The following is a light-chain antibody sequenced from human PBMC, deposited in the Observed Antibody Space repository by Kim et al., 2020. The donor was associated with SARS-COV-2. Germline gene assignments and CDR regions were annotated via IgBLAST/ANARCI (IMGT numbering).Light chain of an antibody. V-gene: IGKV2-30*01. CDR1: QSLVFTDANTS. Sequence: QSASISCRSSQSLVFTDANTSLNWIRRRPGQPPSRLSYKVANRGSGVPDRFSGSGSGTDFTLKISRVGAENVGIYYCLQVTSWPRTIGQGTKLE. CDR2: KVA. CDR3: LQVTSWPRT. J-gene: IGKJ2*01.